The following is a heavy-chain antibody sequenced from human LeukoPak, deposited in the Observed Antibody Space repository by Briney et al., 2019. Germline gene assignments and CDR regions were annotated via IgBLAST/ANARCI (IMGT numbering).Heavy chain of an antibody. CDR1: GYSFTSYW. CDR2: IYPGDSYT. V-gene: IGHV5-51*01. Sequence: GESLKISCKGSGYSFTSYWIGWVRQMPGKGLEWMGIIYPGDSYTRYSPSFQGLVTISADKSISTAYMQWSSLKASDTAMYYCARQPNPDFDYWGQGTLVTVSS. J-gene: IGHJ4*02. CDR3: ARQPNPDFDY.